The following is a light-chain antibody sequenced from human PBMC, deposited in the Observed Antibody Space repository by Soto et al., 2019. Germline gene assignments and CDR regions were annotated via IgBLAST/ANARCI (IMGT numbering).Light chain of an antibody. CDR2: EVS. CDR3: FSYTSSATNV. J-gene: IGLJ1*01. V-gene: IGLV2-14*01. CDR1: SSDVGNYKY. Sequence: QSALTQPPSASGTPGQSVTISCTGTSSDVGNYKYVSWYQEHRGRAPKLMIYEVSNRPSGVSNRFSGSKSGNTASLTISGLQAEDETDYYSFSYTSSATNVFGTGTKGTVL.